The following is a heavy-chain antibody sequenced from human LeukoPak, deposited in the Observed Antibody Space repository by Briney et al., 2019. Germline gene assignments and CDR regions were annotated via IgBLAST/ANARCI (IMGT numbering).Heavy chain of an antibody. J-gene: IGHJ5*02. V-gene: IGHV4-34*01. CDR3: ARQGNYYGSGSYLFDP. CDR1: GGSFSGYY. Sequence: PSETLSLTCAVYGGSFSGYYWSWIRQPPGKGLEWIGEINHSGSTYYNPSLKSRVTISVDTSKNQFSLKLSSVTAADTAVYYCARQGNYYGSGSYLFDPWGQGTLVTVSS. D-gene: IGHD3-10*01. CDR2: INHSGST.